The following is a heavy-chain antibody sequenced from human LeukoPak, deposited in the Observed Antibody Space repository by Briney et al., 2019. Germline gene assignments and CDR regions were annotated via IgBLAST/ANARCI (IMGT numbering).Heavy chain of an antibody. CDR2: VYFGGLT. D-gene: IGHD5-12*01. CDR3: ASFEVDSIGNYYINV. CDR1: GDSVSSVGSSNYY. Sequence: SETLSLTCTVSGDSVSSVGSSNYYWGWIRQTPGKGLQWIGSVYFGGLTYYSPSLESRVTISADTSRYQFFLNLTSVTAADTAVYFCASFEVDSIGNYYINVWGNGTTVIVS. J-gene: IGHJ6*03. V-gene: IGHV4-39*01.